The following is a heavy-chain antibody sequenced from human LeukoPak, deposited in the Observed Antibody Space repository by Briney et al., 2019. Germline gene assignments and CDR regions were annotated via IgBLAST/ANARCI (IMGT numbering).Heavy chain of an antibody. D-gene: IGHD6-13*01. J-gene: IGHJ4*02. CDR2: INPNSGGT. CDR1: GYTFTGYY. Sequence: ASVKVSCKASGYTFTGYYIHWVRQAPGQGLEWMGWINPNSGGTNSAQKFQGRVTMTRDTFISTAYMELSRLRSDDTAFYYCARVARYSSSSGDYWGQGTLVTVSS. CDR3: ARVARYSSSSGDY. V-gene: IGHV1-2*02.